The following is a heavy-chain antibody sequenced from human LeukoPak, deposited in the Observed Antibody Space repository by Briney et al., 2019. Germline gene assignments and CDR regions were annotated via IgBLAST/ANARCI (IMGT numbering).Heavy chain of an antibody. Sequence: PGGPLRLSCAASGFTFGSYAMTWVRQAPGKGLEWVSAISGSGGSAYYADSVKGRFTISRDNSKNTLYLQMNSLRAEDTAVYYCAKTVSGSYSYQGGDYWGQGTLVTVSS. V-gene: IGHV3-23*01. CDR3: AKTVSGSYSYQGGDY. CDR1: GFTFGSYA. J-gene: IGHJ4*02. CDR2: ISGSGGSA. D-gene: IGHD3-10*01.